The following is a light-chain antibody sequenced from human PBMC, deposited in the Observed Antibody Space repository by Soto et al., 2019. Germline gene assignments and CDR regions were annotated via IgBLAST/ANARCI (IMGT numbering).Light chain of an antibody. CDR1: SSNIGNNY. CDR3: GTWDSSLSALYV. J-gene: IGLJ1*01. Sequence: QSVLTQPPSVSAAPGQKVTISCSGSSSNIGNNYVSWYQQLPGTAPKLLIYDNNKRPSGIPDRFSGSKSGTSATLGITGLQTGDEADYYCGTWDSSLSALYVFXTGTKVTVL. CDR2: DNN. V-gene: IGLV1-51*01.